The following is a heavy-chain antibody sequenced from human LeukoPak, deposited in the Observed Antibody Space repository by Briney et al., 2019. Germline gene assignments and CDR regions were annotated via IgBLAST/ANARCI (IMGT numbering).Heavy chain of an antibody. CDR3: ARDGNSGYNSDYYYGMDV. V-gene: IGHV3-30*04. CDR1: GFPFSSFA. Sequence: PGRSLRLSCAASGFPFSSFAMHWVRQAPGKGLEWVALISYDGSNEYYSDSVKGRFTISRDNSKNTLDLQMNSLRDEGTAVYYCARDGNSGYNSDYYYGMDVWGKGTTVTVSS. J-gene: IGHJ6*04. CDR2: ISYDGSNE. D-gene: IGHD5-12*01.